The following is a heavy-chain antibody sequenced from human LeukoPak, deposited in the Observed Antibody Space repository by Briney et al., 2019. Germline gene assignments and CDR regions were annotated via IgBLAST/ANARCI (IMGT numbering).Heavy chain of an antibody. CDR1: GVTVSSIY. D-gene: IGHD1-26*01. CDR2: IYPDGRT. CDR3: ATLKGWHGERCFDC. J-gene: IGHJ4*02. V-gene: IGHV3-53*01. Sequence: GGSLRLSCAASGVTVSSIYMGWGRHAPGKGLDWVSVIYPDGRTYYTESVKGRFTISRESSENSLFLQMNSLRAEDTAVYYCATLKGWHGERCFDCWGQGTLVTVSS.